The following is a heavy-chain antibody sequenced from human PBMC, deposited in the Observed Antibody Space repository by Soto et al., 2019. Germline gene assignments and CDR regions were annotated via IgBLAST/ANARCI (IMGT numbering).Heavy chain of an antibody. CDR1: GFTFSSFA. D-gene: IGHD6-6*01. CDR2: ITGSGGST. Sequence: GGSLRLSCAASGFTFSSFAMSWVRQAPGKGLEWVSAITGSGGSTYYADSVKGRFTISRDNSRNTLYLQMNSLRAEDTAVYYCAKDGGSARPDYYYYVDVWGKGTTVTVSS. V-gene: IGHV3-23*01. J-gene: IGHJ6*03. CDR3: AKDGGSARPDYYYYVDV.